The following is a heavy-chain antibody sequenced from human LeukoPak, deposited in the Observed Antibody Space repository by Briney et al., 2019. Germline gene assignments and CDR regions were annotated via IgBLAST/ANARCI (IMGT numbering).Heavy chain of an antibody. CDR1: GFTFSGSA. J-gene: IGHJ6*02. V-gene: IGHV3-73*01. D-gene: IGHD5-18*01. CDR2: IRSKANSYAT. Sequence: GGSLRLSCATSGFTFSGSAIHWVRQASGKGLEWVGRIRSKANSYATTDVASVRGRFSISRDDSKNTAYLQMNSLRAEDTAVYYCARDVEADTSYGMDVWGQGTTVTVSS. CDR3: ARDVEADTSYGMDV.